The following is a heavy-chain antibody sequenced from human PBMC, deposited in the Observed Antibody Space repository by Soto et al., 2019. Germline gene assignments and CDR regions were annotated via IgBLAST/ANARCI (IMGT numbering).Heavy chain of an antibody. V-gene: IGHV1-3*01. Sequence: QVQLVQSGAEVKKPGASVKVSCKASGYTFTYYTMHWLRQAPGQSLEWMGWINADNGNTYYSQKFQDRVTLTRDTSATTLYMELSSLTCEDTAVYYCARGTSSGSCDYWGQGTRVTVSS. CDR1: GYTFTYYT. D-gene: IGHD1-1*01. J-gene: IGHJ4*02. CDR3: ARGTSSGSCDY. CDR2: INADNGNT.